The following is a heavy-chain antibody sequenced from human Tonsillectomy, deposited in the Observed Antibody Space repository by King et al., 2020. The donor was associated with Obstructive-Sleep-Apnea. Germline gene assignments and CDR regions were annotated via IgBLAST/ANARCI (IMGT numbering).Heavy chain of an antibody. D-gene: IGHD6-13*01. CDR1: GGSISSGTYY. V-gene: IGHV4-31*03. Sequence: QLQESGPGLVKPSQTLSLTCTVSGGSISSGTYYWSWIRQHPGKGLEWIGYIYYSGSTSYNPSLKSRVSISVDTSKNQFSLKVRSVTAADTAVYYCARGDVESSSWFGSWGQGTLVTVSS. CDR2: IYYSGST. CDR3: ARGDVESSSWFGS. J-gene: IGHJ5*01.